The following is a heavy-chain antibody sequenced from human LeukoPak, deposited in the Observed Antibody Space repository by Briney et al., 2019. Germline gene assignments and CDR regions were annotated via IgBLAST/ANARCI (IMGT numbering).Heavy chain of an antibody. Sequence: SETLSLTCTVSGGSLCNYDWNWIRQPPGKGLEWIGYIYYTGSTNYNPSLKSRVTMSVDTSKNQFSLNLKSVTPEDTAVYYCARNLIPEQLVLNFWGQGTLVTVSS. CDR1: GGSLCNYD. J-gene: IGHJ4*02. CDR2: IYYTGST. D-gene: IGHD6-13*01. CDR3: ARNLIPEQLVLNF. V-gene: IGHV4-59*01.